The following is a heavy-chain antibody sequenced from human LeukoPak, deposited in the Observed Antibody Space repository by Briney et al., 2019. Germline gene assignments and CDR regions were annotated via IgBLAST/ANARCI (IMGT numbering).Heavy chain of an antibody. V-gene: IGHV3-30*02. CDR1: GFTFSSYG. J-gene: IGHJ4*02. CDR2: IRYDGSKK. Sequence: GGSLRLSCAASGFTFSSYGMHWVRQAPGKGLEWVAFIRYDGSKKYYADSVKGRFTISRDNSKNTLYLQMNSLRGQDTALYYXXXDRRPNSYSSSWLDYWGQGTLITVSS. D-gene: IGHD6-13*01. CDR3: XXDRRPNSYSSSWLDY.